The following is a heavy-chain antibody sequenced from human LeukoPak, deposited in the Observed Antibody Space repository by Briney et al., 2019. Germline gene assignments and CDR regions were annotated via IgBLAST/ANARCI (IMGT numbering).Heavy chain of an antibody. Sequence: SETLSLTCTVSGGSISSYYWSWIRQPPGKGLEWIGYIYYSGSTNYNPSLKSRVTISVDTSKNQFSLKLSSVTAADTAVYYCARFVIGVTALFDYWGQGTLVTVSS. CDR3: ARFVIGVTALFDY. CDR1: GGSISSYY. D-gene: IGHD2-21*02. J-gene: IGHJ4*02. CDR2: IYYSGST. V-gene: IGHV4-59*01.